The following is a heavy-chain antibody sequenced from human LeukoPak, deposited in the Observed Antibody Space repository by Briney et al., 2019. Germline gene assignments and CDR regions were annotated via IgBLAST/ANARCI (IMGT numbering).Heavy chain of an antibody. CDR3: ARRDCSSTSCYTGVEMATSGFDY. CDR2: IYTSGST. V-gene: IGHV4-4*09. CDR1: GGSISSYY. Sequence: SETLSLTCTVSGGSISSYYWSWIRQPPGKGLEWIGYIYTSGSTNYNPSLKSRVTISVDTSKNQFSLKLSSVTAADTAVYYCARRDCSSTSCYTGVEMATSGFDYWGQGTLVTVSS. D-gene: IGHD2-2*02. J-gene: IGHJ4*02.